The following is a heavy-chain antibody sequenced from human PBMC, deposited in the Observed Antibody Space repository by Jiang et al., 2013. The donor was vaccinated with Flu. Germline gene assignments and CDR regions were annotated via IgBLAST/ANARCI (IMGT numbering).Heavy chain of an antibody. CDR3: ARRLQQLPENWFDP. V-gene: IGHV4-39*07. D-gene: IGHD6-13*01. CDR2: IYYSGST. Sequence: LLKPSETLSLTCAVYGGSLSTYYWGWIRQPPGKGLEWIGSIYYSGSTYYNPSLRSRVTISVDTSKNQFSLKLSSVTAADTAVYYCARRLQQLPENWFDPWGQGTLVTVSS. J-gene: IGHJ5*02. CDR1: GGSLSTYY.